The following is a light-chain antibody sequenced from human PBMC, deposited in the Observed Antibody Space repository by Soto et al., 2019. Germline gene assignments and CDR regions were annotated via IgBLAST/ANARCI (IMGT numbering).Light chain of an antibody. CDR1: DGPVTSGHY. V-gene: IGLV7-46*01. CDR2: NTM. J-gene: IGLJ2*01. Sequence: QAVVTQEPSLTVSPGGTVTLTCGSSDGPVTSGHYPYWYQQRPGQVPRTLIDNTMNRQSWAPARFSGSLVGVKAALTLSGAQPEDEADYYCLLTYSGGRVFGGGTKLTVL. CDR3: LLTYSGGRV.